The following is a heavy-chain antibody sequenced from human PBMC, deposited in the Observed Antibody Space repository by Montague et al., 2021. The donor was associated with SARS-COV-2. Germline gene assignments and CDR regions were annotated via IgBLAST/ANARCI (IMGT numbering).Heavy chain of an antibody. CDR3: VREFWYCSRGACLGNFDS. CDR2: ISHNGST. D-gene: IGHD2-2*01. V-gene: IGHV4-34*01. J-gene: IGHJ4*02. Sequence: SETLSLTCAVYGGSLSGYYWSWIRQPPGEGLEWIAEISHNGSTSYNPSLKSRVTISVDTSKNQFSLNLTSVTAADTAVYHCVREFWYCSRGACLGNFDSWGQGTLVTVSS. CDR1: GGSLSGYY.